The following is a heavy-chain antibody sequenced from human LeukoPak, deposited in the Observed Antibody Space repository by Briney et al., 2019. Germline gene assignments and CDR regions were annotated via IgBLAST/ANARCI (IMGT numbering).Heavy chain of an antibody. V-gene: IGHV3-43D*03. J-gene: IGHJ6*03. CDR3: AKDRAGDYLSYYYMDV. D-gene: IGHD4-17*01. Sequence: GGSLRLSCAASGFTFDDYAMHWVRHAPGESLEWVSLISWDGGSTYYADSVKGRFTISRDNSKNSLYLQMNSLRAEDTALYYCAKDRAGDYLSYYYMDVWGKGTTVTVSS. CDR1: GFTFDDYA. CDR2: ISWDGGST.